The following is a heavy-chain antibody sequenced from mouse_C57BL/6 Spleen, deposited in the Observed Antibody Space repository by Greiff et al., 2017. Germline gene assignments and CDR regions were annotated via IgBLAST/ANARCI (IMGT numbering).Heavy chain of an antibody. CDR2: IWSGGST. Sequence: QVQLKQSGPGLVQPSQSLSITCTVSGFSLTSYGVHWVRQSPGKGLEWLGVIWSGGSTDYNAAFISRLSISKDNSKSQVFFKMNSLQADDTAIYYCARKYDYDGYFDVWGTGTTVTVSS. CDR1: GFSLTSYG. CDR3: ARKYDYDGYFDV. V-gene: IGHV2-2*01. D-gene: IGHD2-4*01. J-gene: IGHJ1*03.